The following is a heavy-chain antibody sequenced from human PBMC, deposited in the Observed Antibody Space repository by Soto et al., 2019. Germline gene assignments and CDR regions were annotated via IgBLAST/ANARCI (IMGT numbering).Heavy chain of an antibody. V-gene: IGHV3-30-3*01. D-gene: IGHD4-4*01. Sequence: QVQLVESGGGVVQPGRSLRLSCAASGFTFSSYAMHWVRQAPGKGLEWVAVISYDGSNKYYADSVKGRFTISRDNSKNTLYLQMNSMRAKGTAVYYCARTLWRNDYNWGYFDLRGRGTLVTVSS. CDR1: GFTFSSYA. CDR2: ISYDGSNK. CDR3: ARTLWRNDYNWGYFDL. J-gene: IGHJ2*01.